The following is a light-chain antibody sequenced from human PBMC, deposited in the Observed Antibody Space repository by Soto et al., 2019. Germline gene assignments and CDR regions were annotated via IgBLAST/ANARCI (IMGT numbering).Light chain of an antibody. V-gene: IGLV2-14*03. J-gene: IGLJ1*01. CDR3: ISYTGSTTVYV. Sequence: QSALTQPASVSGSPGQSITISCTGTNSDVGAYNYVSWYQHHPGKAPNLMIYDVNNRPSGVSNRFSGSKSGNTASLTISGLQAEDEADYYCISYTGSTTVYVFGGGTKLTVL. CDR1: NSDVGAYNY. CDR2: DVN.